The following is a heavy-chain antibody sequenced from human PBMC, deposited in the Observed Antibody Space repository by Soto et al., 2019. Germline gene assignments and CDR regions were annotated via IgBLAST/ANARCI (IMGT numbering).Heavy chain of an antibody. CDR3: ARDRDNSNWPNFDF. Sequence: ASVKVSCKASGYTFTGYYMHWVRQAPGQGLEWMGWINPNSGGTNYAQKFQGWVTMTTDTSISTVYMELSRLRSEDTAVYYCARDRDNSNWPNFDFWGQGTLVTVSS. CDR2: INPNSGGT. J-gene: IGHJ4*02. D-gene: IGHD6-13*01. V-gene: IGHV1-2*04. CDR1: GYTFTGYY.